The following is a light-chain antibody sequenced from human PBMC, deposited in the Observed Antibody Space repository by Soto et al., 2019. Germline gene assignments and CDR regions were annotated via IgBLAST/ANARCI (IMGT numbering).Light chain of an antibody. CDR3: QHYHGWPFT. CDR2: GAS. V-gene: IGKV3-15*01. J-gene: IGKJ2*01. CDR1: QSVSSD. Sequence: EILMTQSPATLSVSSGERATLSCRASQSVSSDLAWYQHHPGQAPRLLIYGASTRVTGTPPRFSGSGSGTEFTLTITSLLAEDFAVYYCQHYHGWPFTFGQGTKLEMK.